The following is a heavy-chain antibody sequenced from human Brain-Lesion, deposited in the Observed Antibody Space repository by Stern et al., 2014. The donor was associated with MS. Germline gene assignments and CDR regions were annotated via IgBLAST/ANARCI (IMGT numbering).Heavy chain of an antibody. D-gene: IGHD2-2*01. V-gene: IGHV1-8*01. J-gene: IGHJ4*02. CDR2: MNPYSGNT. CDR3: ARAVRNQLLSEY. Sequence: QLVQSGAEVKKPGASVKVSCKASGYTFSSYDITWVRQASGHGLEWMGGMNPYSGNTGYAQKFKGRVSMTSDPSISTVYMELTSLTSDDTAVYFCARAVRNQLLSEYWGQGTLVTVSS. CDR1: GYTFSSYD.